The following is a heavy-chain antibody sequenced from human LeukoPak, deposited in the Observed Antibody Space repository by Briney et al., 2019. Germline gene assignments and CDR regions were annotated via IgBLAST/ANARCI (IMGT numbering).Heavy chain of an antibody. J-gene: IGHJ4*02. Sequence: GGSLRLSCAASGFTFSSYAMSWVRQAPGKGLEWVSAISGSGTGTYYADSVKGRFTISRDNSKNTLYLQMNSLRAEDTAVYYCARGGAVAGNNYFDYWGQGTLVTVSS. CDR1: GFTFSSYA. CDR3: ARGGAVAGNNYFDY. D-gene: IGHD6-19*01. CDR2: ISGSGTGT. V-gene: IGHV3-23*01.